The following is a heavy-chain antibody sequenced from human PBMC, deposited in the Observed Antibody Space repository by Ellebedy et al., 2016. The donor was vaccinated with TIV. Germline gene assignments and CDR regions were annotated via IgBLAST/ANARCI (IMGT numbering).Heavy chain of an antibody. CDR3: ARHSTPSSSCQGCVDP. CDR1: GGSISSYY. J-gene: IGHJ5*02. CDR2: IYYSGST. V-gene: IGHV4-59*05. Sequence: SETLSLTCTVSGGSISSYYWSWIRQPPGKGLEWIGSIYYSGSTYYNPSLKSRVTISVDTSKNQFSLKLSSVTAADTAVYYCARHSTPSSSCQGCVDPWGQGTLVTVSS. D-gene: IGHD6-6*01.